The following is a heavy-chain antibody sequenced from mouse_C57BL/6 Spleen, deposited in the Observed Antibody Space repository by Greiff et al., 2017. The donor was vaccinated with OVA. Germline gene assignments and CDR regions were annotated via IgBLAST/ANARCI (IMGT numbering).Heavy chain of an antibody. V-gene: IGHV5-17*01. CDR3: ARWGYDYDEGFAY. CDR2: ISSGSSTI. J-gene: IGHJ3*01. Sequence: DVKLQESGGGLVKPGGSLKLSCAASGFTFSDYGMHWVRQAPEKGLEWVAYISSGSSTIYYADTVKGRFTISRDNAKNTLFLQMTSLRSEDTAMYYCARWGYDYDEGFAYWGQGTLVTVSA. CDR1: GFTFSDYG. D-gene: IGHD2-4*01.